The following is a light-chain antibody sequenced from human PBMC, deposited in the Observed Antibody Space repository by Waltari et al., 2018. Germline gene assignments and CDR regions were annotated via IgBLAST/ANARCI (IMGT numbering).Light chain of an antibody. CDR1: SSNIGSNS. J-gene: IGLJ1*01. CDR2: RNN. CDR3: ASWDDSLNGFYV. V-gene: IGLV1-44*01. Sequence: QSVLTQPPSASGTPGPRVTISCSGSSSNIGSNSVTWYQQLPGTAPKILIYRNNERPSGVPDRFSGSKSGTSASLAISGLQSEDEADYYCASWDDSLNGFYVFGTGTNVAVL.